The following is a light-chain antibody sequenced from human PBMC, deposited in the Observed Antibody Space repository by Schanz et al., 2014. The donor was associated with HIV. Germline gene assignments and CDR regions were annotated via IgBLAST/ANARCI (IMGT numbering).Light chain of an antibody. CDR1: QSISFY. V-gene: IGKV3-11*01. Sequence: EIVLTQSPATLSLSPGERATLSCRASQSISFYLAWYQQKPGQAPRLLIHDVSNRATGIPARFSGSGSGTEFTLTISKLQSEDVAIYYCQQSENWPLTFGGGTKVAT. CDR2: DVS. J-gene: IGKJ4*01. CDR3: QQSENWPLT.